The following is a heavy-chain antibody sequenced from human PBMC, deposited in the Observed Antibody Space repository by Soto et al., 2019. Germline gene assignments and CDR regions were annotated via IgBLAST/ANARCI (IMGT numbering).Heavy chain of an antibody. V-gene: IGHV1-8*01. J-gene: IGHJ5*02. D-gene: IGHD3-10*01. Sequence: QVQLVQSVAEVKKPGASVKVSCKASGYTFTSSDINWARQATGQGLEWMGWINPNSGNTGYAQKFLGRVTMTRNTSISTAYMELSSLRSEETAVYYCARSGSGRYDSFDPWGQGTLFTVSS. CDR3: ARSGSGRYDSFDP. CDR1: GYTFTSSD. CDR2: INPNSGNT.